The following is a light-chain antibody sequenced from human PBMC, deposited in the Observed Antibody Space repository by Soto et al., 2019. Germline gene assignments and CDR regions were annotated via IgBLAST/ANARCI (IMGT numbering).Light chain of an antibody. V-gene: IGLV2-14*01. J-gene: IGLJ1*01. CDR1: NSYVGGYND. CDR3: SSYTSSSTYV. CDR2: DVT. Sequence: QSVLTQPASVSGSPGQSVTLPFTGTNSYVGGYNDVSWYQQHPGKAPKLMIYDVTNRPSGVSNRFSGSKSGNTASLTISGLQAEDGADYYCSSYTSSSTYVFGTGTKVTVL.